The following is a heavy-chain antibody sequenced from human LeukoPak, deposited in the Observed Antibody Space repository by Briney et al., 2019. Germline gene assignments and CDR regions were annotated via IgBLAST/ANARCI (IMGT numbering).Heavy chain of an antibody. Sequence: SETLSLTCTVSGVSISSGEYSWSWIRQPPGKGLEWIGYIYHSGDTYYNRPLKNRITISKDTSKNQFSLRLSSVTAADTAVYYCARGDYNDFPYWFDPWGQGTLVTVSS. D-gene: IGHD3-3*01. J-gene: IGHJ5*02. CDR2: IYHSGDT. CDR3: ARGDYNDFPYWFDP. V-gene: IGHV4-30-4*01. CDR1: GVSISSGEYS.